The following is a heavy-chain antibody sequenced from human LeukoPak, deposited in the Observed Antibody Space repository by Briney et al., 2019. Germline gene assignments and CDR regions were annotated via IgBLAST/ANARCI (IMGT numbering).Heavy chain of an antibody. CDR2: INHSGST. J-gene: IGHJ4*02. Sequence: PSETLSLTCAVYGGSFSGYYWSWIRQPPGKGLEWIGEINHSGSTNYNPSLKSRVTISVDTSKNQFSLKLSSVTAADTAVYYCARGSCSSTNCYEGYFDYWGQGTLVTVSS. V-gene: IGHV4-34*01. CDR3: ARGSCSSTNCYEGYFDY. CDR1: GGSFSGYY. D-gene: IGHD2-2*01.